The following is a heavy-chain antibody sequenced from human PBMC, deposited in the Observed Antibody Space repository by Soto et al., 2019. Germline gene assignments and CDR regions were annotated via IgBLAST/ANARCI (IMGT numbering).Heavy chain of an antibody. CDR2: ISAYNGNT. CDR1: GYTFTNFG. V-gene: IGHV1-18*01. J-gene: IGHJ6*02. CDR3: ASFSKVYYYYGMDV. Sequence: GASVKVSCKASGYTFTNFGISWVRQAPGQGLEWMGWISAYNGNTNYAQNFQGRVTMTTDTSTSTAYRELSSLRSEDTAVYYCASFSKVYYYYGMDVWGQGTTVTVSS.